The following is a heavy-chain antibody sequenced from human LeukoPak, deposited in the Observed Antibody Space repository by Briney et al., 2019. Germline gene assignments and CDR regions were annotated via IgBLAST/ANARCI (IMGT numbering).Heavy chain of an antibody. CDR1: GFTFSSYG. CDR3: ASAPSVAHPGGFDY. Sequence: GGSLRLSCAASGFTFSSYGMHWVRQAPGKGLEWVAVISYDGSNKYYADSVKGRFTISRDNSKNTLYLQMNSLRAEDTAVYYCASAPSVAHPGGFDYWGQGTLVTVSS. V-gene: IGHV3-30*03. CDR2: ISYDGSNK. D-gene: IGHD6-19*01. J-gene: IGHJ4*02.